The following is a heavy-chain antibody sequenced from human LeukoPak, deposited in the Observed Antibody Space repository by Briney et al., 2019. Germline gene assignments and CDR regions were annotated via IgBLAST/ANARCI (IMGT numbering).Heavy chain of an antibody. CDR3: ARVRSDSSGWYHVLD. V-gene: IGHV3-13*01. J-gene: IGHJ4*02. Sequence: GGSLRLSCAASGFTFSSYDMHWVRQGTGKSLEWVSAIGTAGNTNYAGSVKGRFTISRENAKNSLYLQMNSLRAGDTAVYYCARVRSDSSGWYHVLDWGQGTLVTVSS. D-gene: IGHD6-19*01. CDR2: IGTAGNT. CDR1: GFTFSSYD.